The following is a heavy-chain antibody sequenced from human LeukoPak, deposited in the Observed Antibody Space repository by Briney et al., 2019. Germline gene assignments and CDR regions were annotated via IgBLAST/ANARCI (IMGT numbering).Heavy chain of an antibody. CDR3: AKEPYRSSWYYFDS. D-gene: IGHD6-13*01. CDR2: ISGSGGST. V-gene: IGHV3-23*01. J-gene: IGHJ4*02. Sequence: GGSLRLSCAASGFTFSSYAMSWVRQAPGKGLERVSGISGSGGSTYYADSVKGRFTVSRDNPKNTLYLQMNSLRAEDTAVYYCAKEPYRSSWYYFDSWGQGTLVTVSS. CDR1: GFTFSSYA.